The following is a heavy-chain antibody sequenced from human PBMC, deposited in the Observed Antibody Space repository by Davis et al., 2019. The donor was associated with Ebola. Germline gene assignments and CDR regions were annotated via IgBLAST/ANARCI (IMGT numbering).Heavy chain of an antibody. V-gene: IGHV3-30*18. CDR1: GFTFSSYG. CDR2: ISYDGSTK. J-gene: IGHJ6*02. Sequence: GGSLRLSCPASGFTFSSYGMHWVRQAPGKGLEWVAFISYDGSTKYYADSVKGRFTISRDNSKNTLYLQMNSLRAEDTAVYYCAKDRSSGWYTYYYYYGMDVWGQGTTVTVSS. CDR3: AKDRSSGWYTYYYYYGMDV. D-gene: IGHD6-19*01.